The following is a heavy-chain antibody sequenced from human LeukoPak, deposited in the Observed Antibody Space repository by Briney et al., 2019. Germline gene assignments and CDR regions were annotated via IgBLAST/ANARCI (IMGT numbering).Heavy chain of an antibody. V-gene: IGHV3-21*01. CDR2: ISFSSSYI. D-gene: IGHD5-18*01. CDR3: AKTAGYSYGYGRGYLDF. Sequence: GSLRLSCAASGFTFSSYSMNWVRQAPGKGLEWVSSISFSSSYIYYADSVKGRFTISRDNAKNSLYLQMNSLRAEDTALYYCAKTAGYSYGYGRGYLDFWGQGTLVTVSS. J-gene: IGHJ4*02. CDR1: GFTFSSYS.